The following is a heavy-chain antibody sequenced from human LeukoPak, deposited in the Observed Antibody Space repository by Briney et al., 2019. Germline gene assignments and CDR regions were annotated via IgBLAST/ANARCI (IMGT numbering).Heavy chain of an antibody. CDR3: ATGFWGYCSRNSCPLDN. V-gene: IGHV3-48*01. J-gene: IGHJ4*02. D-gene: IGHD2-2*01. Sequence: PGGSLRLSCAASGFTFSGYSMNWVRQAPGKGLEWISYIISTGSTTYYADSVKGRFTISRDNANNSLSLQMSSLRAEDTAVYYCATGFWGYCSRNSCPLDNWGQGTLVTVAS. CDR2: IISTGSTT. CDR1: GFTFSGYS.